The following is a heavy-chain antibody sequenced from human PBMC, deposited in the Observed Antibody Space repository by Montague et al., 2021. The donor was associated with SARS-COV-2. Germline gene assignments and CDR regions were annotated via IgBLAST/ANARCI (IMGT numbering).Heavy chain of an antibody. D-gene: IGHD2-15*01. CDR3: ARLASGWWELSLDY. J-gene: IGHJ4*02. Sequence: SETLSLTCTVSGGSISSSSYYWGWIRQPPRKGLEWIGSIYYSGSTYYNPSLKSRDTISVDTSKNQFSLKLSSVTAADTAVYYCARLASGWWELSLDYWGQGTLVTVSS. CDR2: IYYSGST. CDR1: GGSISSSSYY. V-gene: IGHV4-39*01.